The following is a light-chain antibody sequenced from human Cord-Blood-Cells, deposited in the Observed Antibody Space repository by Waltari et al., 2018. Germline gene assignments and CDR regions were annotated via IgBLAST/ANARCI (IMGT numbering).Light chain of an antibody. CDR2: AAS. V-gene: IGKV1-39*01. J-gene: IGKJ4*01. CDR1: QSISSY. CDR3: QQSYSTPPT. Sequence: DIQMTQSPSSLSASVGDRVTITCRASQSISSYLNWYQQKPGKVPKLLIYAASSLQSGVPSRFSCSGSGTDFTLTISSLQPEDFATYYCQQSYSTPPTFGGGTKVEIK.